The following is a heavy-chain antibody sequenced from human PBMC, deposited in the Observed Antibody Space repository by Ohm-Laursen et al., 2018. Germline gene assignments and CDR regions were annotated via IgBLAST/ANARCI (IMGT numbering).Heavy chain of an antibody. CDR1: GFTFTSSA. V-gene: IGHV1-58*02. D-gene: IGHD6-19*01. CDR3: AAGYSSGWSTLDGMDV. J-gene: IGHJ6*02. CDR2: IVVGRGNT. Sequence: GSSVKVSCKASGFTFTSSAMQWVRQARGQRLEWIGWIVVGRGNTNYAQKFQERVTITRDMSTSTAYMELSSLRSEDTAMYYCAAGYSSGWSTLDGMDVWGQGTTVTVSS.